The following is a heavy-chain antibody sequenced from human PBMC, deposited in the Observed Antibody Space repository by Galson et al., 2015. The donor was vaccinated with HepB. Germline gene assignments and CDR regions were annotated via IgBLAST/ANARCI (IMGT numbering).Heavy chain of an antibody. V-gene: IGHV1-3*01. D-gene: IGHD3-10*01. CDR1: GYTFPTYA. J-gene: IGHJ4*02. CDR2: FNAVSGTT. CDR3: ARQMHYGSGSSFDY. Sequence: SCKASGYTFPTYAMHWVRQAPGQRLEWMGWFNAVSGTTKYSQRFQGRVTITRYTSASTAYMELSSLRSENTAVYYCARQMHYGSGSSFDYWGQGTLVTVSS.